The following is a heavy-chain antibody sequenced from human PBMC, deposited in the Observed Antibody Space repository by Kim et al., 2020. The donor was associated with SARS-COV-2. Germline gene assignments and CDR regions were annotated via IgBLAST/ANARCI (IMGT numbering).Heavy chain of an antibody. D-gene: IGHD3-10*01. Sequence: YSPSFQGQVTISADKSISTAYLQWSSLKASDTAMYYCARGVRYYYYMDVWGKGTTVTVSS. CDR3: ARGVRYYYYMDV. V-gene: IGHV5-51*01. J-gene: IGHJ6*03.